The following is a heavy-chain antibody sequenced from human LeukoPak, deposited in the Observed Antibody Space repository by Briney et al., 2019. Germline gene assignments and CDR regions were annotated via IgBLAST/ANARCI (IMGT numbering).Heavy chain of an antibody. D-gene: IGHD3-9*01. V-gene: IGHV5-51*01. Sequence: GASLQISCKGSGYSFTSYWIGWVRPMPGKGLEWMGIIYPGDSDTRYSPSFQGQVTISADKSISTAYLQWSSLKASDTAMYYCARSFPTYYDILTGYYDGDGFDYWGQGTLVTVSS. J-gene: IGHJ4*02. CDR3: ARSFPTYYDILTGYYDGDGFDY. CDR1: GYSFTSYW. CDR2: IYPGDSDT.